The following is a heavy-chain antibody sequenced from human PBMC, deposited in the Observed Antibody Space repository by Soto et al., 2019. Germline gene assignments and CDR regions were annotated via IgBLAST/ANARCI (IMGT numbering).Heavy chain of an antibody. V-gene: IGHV1-18*01. D-gene: IGHD3-10*01. J-gene: IGHJ5*02. CDR2: IRAYNGNT. Sequence: QVQLVQSGAEVKKPGASVKVSCKASGYTFTSYGISWVRQAPGQGLEWMGWIRAYNGNTNYAQKLQGRVTMTTDTSTSTSYMQLRSLRSDDTAVYYCARVELLWFGSNWFDPWGQGTLVTVSS. CDR1: GYTFTSYG. CDR3: ARVELLWFGSNWFDP.